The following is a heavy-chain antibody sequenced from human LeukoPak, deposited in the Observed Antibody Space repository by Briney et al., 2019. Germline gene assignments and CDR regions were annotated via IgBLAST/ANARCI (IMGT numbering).Heavy chain of an antibody. CDR2: IYSSGTT. CDR1: GGSINNYY. CDR3: ARDRWTFGTSSIWYFDL. D-gene: IGHD3-16*01. V-gene: IGHV4-59*01. J-gene: IGHJ2*01. Sequence: PSETLSLTCTVSGGSINNYYWSWIRQPPGKGLEWIGSIYSSGTTSYNPSLKSRVTISVDTSKNQFSLKLASVTAADAAVYYCARDRWTFGTSSIWYFDLWGRGTPITVSS.